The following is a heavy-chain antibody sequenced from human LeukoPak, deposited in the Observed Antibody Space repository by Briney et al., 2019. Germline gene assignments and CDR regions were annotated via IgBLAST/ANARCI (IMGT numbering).Heavy chain of an antibody. CDR1: GYTFTSYG. CDR3: AREHPYYDFWSGYYRSNWFDP. Sequence: ASVKVSCKASGYTFTSYGISWVRQAPGQGLEWMGWISAYNGNTNYAQKLQGRVTMTTDTSTSTAYMELRSLGSDDTAVYYCAREHPYYDFWSGYYRSNWFDPWGQGTLVTVSS. CDR2: ISAYNGNT. D-gene: IGHD3-3*01. J-gene: IGHJ5*02. V-gene: IGHV1-18*01.